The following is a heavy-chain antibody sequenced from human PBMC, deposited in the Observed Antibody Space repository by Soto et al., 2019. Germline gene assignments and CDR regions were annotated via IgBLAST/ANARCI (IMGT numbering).Heavy chain of an antibody. CDR1: GFAFSGSA. D-gene: IGHD3-10*01. J-gene: IGHJ3*01. CDR3: TRQGVYYSIN. Sequence: GGSLRLSCAASGFAFSGSAMHWVRQASGKGLEWVGRIRSKANSYATAYAASVKGRFTISRDDSKNTAYLQMNSLKTEDTAVYYCTRQGVYYSINWGQGTMVTVSS. CDR2: IRSKANSYAT. V-gene: IGHV3-73*01.